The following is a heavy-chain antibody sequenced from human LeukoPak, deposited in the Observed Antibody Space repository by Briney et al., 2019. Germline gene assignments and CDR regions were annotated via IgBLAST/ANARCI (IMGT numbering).Heavy chain of an antibody. CDR3: ARDIVVVTAITRRYHYYYGMDV. Sequence: PGGSLRLSCAASGFTFSSYAMHWVRQAPGKGLEWVAVISYDGSNKYYADSVKGRFTISRDNSKNTLYLQMNSLRAEDTAEYYCARDIVVVTAITRRYHYYYGMDVWGQGTTVTVSS. CDR1: GFTFSSYA. D-gene: IGHD2-21*02. V-gene: IGHV3-30-3*01. CDR2: ISYDGSNK. J-gene: IGHJ6*02.